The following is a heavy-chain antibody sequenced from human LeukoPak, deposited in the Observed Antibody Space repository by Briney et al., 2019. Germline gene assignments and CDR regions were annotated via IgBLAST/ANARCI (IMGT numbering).Heavy chain of an antibody. Sequence: ASVKVSCKASGYTFTSYAMNWVRQAPGQGLEWMGWINTNTGNPTYAQGFTGRFVFPLDTSVSTAYLQICSLKAEDTAVYYCARGSNSGYENNWFDPWGQGTLVTVSS. CDR1: GYTFTSYA. V-gene: IGHV7-4-1*01. CDR2: INTNTGNP. D-gene: IGHD5-12*01. CDR3: ARGSNSGYENNWFDP. J-gene: IGHJ5*02.